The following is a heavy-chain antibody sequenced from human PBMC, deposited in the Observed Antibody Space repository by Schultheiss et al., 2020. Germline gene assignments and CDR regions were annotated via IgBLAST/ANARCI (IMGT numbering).Heavy chain of an antibody. Sequence: ASVKVSCKASGYTFTSYGISWVRQATGQGLVWMGWMNPNSGNTGYAQKFQGRVTMTRDTSISTAYMELSRLRSDDTAVYYCARDGSGSYRLDYWGQGTLVTVSS. J-gene: IGHJ4*02. V-gene: IGHV1-8*02. CDR1: GYTFTSYG. CDR2: MNPNSGNT. CDR3: ARDGSGSYRLDY. D-gene: IGHD3-10*01.